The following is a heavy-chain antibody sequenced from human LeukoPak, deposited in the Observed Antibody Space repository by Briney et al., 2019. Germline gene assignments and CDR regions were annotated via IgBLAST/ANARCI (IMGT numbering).Heavy chain of an antibody. D-gene: IGHD3-10*01. Sequence: GGSLRLSCAASGFTFSSYWMSWVRQAPGKGLEWVSSISSSSSYIYYADSVKGRFTISRDNAKNSLYLQMNSLRAEDTAVYYCARDPRATPYYYGSGSRSLDYWGQGTLVTVSS. V-gene: IGHV3-21*01. J-gene: IGHJ4*02. CDR3: ARDPRATPYYYGSGSRSLDY. CDR1: GFTFSSYW. CDR2: ISSSSSYI.